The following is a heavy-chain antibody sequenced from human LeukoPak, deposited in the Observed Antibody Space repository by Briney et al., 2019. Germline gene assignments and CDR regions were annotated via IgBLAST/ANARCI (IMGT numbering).Heavy chain of an antibody. CDR1: GYTFTGYY. J-gene: IGHJ4*02. CDR2: ITPNIGGT. D-gene: IGHD2-21*02. V-gene: IGHV1-2*02. Sequence: GASVKVSCKTSGYTFTGYYMHWVRQAPGRGLEWMGWITPNIGGTNYAQKFQGRVTMTRDTSISTAYMELSRLRSDDTAVYYCARVRDLAYFDYWGQGTLVTVSS. CDR3: ARVRDLAYFDY.